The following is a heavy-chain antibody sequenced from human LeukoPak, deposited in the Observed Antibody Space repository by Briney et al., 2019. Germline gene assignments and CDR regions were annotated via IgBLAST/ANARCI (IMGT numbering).Heavy chain of an antibody. J-gene: IGHJ4*02. V-gene: IGHV4-39*02. Sequence: PSETLSLTCTVSGGPISSSSYYWGWIRQPPGKGLEWIGSIYYSGSTYYNPSLKSRVTISVDTSKNQFSLKLSSVTAADTAVYYCARELSGYYDYWGQGTLVTVSS. CDR2: IYYSGST. CDR1: GGPISSSSYY. D-gene: IGHD2-15*01. CDR3: ARELSGYYDY.